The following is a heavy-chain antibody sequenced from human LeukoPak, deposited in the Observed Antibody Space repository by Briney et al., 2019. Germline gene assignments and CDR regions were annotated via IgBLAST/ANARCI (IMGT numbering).Heavy chain of an antibody. Sequence: GSLRLSCAASGFTFSSYAMSWVRQAPGKGLEWIGSIYYSGSTYYNPSLKSRVTISVDTSKNQFSLKLSSVTAADTAVYYCARLSLDAFDIWGQGTMVTVSS. CDR1: GFTFSSYA. CDR3: ARLSLDAFDI. V-gene: IGHV4-39*01. J-gene: IGHJ3*02. CDR2: IYYSGST.